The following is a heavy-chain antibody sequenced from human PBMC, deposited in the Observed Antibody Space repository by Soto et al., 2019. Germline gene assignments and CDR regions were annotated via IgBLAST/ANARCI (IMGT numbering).Heavy chain of an antibody. D-gene: IGHD5-18*01. V-gene: IGHV3-30*18. Sequence: LRLSCAASGFSFGSYALSWVRQAPGKGLEWVAVISHDGTVKYYADSVKGRFTISRDNFQNTLDLQMDSLRAEDKAVYYCAKERDTRSSSCFDSWGQGTLVTVSS. CDR1: GFSFGSYA. CDR2: ISHDGTVK. J-gene: IGHJ4*02. CDR3: AKERDTRSSSCFDS.